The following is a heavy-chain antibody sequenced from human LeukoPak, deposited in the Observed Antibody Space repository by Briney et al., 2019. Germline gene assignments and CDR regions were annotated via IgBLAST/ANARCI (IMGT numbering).Heavy chain of an antibody. CDR1: GGSFSGYY. V-gene: IGHV4-34*01. CDR3: ARGQQLVDY. D-gene: IGHD6-13*01. CDR2: INHSGST. Sequence: SETLSLTCAVYGGSFSGYYWSWIRQPPGKGLEWIGEINHSGSTNYNPSLKSRVTISVDTSKNQFSLKLSSVTAADTAVYYCARGQQLVDYWGQGTLVTVSS. J-gene: IGHJ4*02.